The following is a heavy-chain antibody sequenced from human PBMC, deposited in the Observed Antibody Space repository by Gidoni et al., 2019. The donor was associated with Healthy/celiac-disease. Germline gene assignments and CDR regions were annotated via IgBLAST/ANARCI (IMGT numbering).Heavy chain of an antibody. D-gene: IGHD3-3*01. J-gene: IGHJ4*02. CDR2: ISGSGGST. CDR3: AKDRGFLEWFGVPGDY. CDR1: GFPFRSDA. Sequence: EVQLLESGGGLVQPGGALRLSCAASGFPFRSDAISWVRQAPGKGLEWVSAISGSGGSTYYADSVKGRFTISRDNSKNTLYLQMNSLRAEDTAVYYCAKDRGFLEWFGVPGDYWGQGTLVTVSS. V-gene: IGHV3-23*01.